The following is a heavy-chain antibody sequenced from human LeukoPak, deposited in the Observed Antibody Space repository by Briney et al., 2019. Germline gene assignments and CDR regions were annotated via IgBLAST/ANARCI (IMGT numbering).Heavy chain of an antibody. D-gene: IGHD3-10*01. CDR1: GGSISSSNW. CDR2: IYYSGST. J-gene: IGHJ3*02. V-gene: IGHV4-39*01. CDR3: ARHSSGSGIEAFDI. Sequence: SETPSLTCAVSGGSISSSNWWSWVRQPPGKGLEWIGSIYYSGSTYYNPSLKSRVTISVDTSKNQFSLKLSSVTAGDTAVYYCARHSSGSGIEAFDIWGQRTMVTVSS.